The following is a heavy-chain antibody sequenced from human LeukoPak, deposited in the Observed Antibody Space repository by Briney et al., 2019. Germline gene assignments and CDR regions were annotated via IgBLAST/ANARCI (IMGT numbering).Heavy chain of an antibody. V-gene: IGHV4-30-4*08. CDR2: IYYSGST. Sequence: SETLSLTCTVSGGSISSGDYYWSWIRQPPGKGLEWIGYIYYSGSTYYNPSLKSRVTISVDTSKNQFSLKLSSVTAADTAVYYCARVSRDFEPENAFDIWGQGTMATVSS. CDR1: GGSISSGDYY. CDR3: ARVSRDFEPENAFDI. J-gene: IGHJ3*02. D-gene: IGHD1-14*01.